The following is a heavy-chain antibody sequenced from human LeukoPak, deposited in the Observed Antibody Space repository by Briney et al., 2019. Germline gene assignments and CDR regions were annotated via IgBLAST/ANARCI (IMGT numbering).Heavy chain of an antibody. V-gene: IGHV3-33*06. D-gene: IGHD3-3*01. CDR1: GFPFSKAW. CDR2: IWYDGSNK. Sequence: PGGSLRLSCAASGFPFSKAWVSWVRQAPGKGLEWVAVIWYDGSNKYYADSVKGRFTISRDNSKNTLYLQMNSLRAEDTAVYYCAKCITIFGVVTDYWGQGTLVTVSS. CDR3: AKCITIFGVVTDY. J-gene: IGHJ4*02.